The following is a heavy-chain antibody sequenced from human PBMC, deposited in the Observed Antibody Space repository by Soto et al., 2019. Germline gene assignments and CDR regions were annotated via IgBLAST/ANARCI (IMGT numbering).Heavy chain of an antibody. Sequence: QVQLVQSGAEVKKPGSSVKVYCKASGGTFSSYAISWVRQAPGQGLEWMGGIIPIFGTANYAQKFQGRVTITADESTSTAYMELSSLRSEDTAVYYCVVPSVPVEMATSSEYFQHWGQGTLVTVSS. J-gene: IGHJ1*01. CDR1: GGTFSSYA. CDR3: VVPSVPVEMATSSEYFQH. D-gene: IGHD5-12*01. CDR2: IIPIFGTA. V-gene: IGHV1-69*12.